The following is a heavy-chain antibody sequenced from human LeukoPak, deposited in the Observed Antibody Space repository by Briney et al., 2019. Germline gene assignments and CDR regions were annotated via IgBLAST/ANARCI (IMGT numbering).Heavy chain of an antibody. Sequence: GGSLRLSCAASGFTFNSYAMSWVRQAPGKGLEWVSVICSGGSTYYADSVKGRFTISRDNSKNTLYLQMNSLRAEDTAVYYCARGEPPVMSYLNYDFWSGGDYYFDYWGQGTLVTVSS. D-gene: IGHD3-3*01. J-gene: IGHJ4*02. CDR1: GFTFNSYA. CDR3: ARGEPPVMSYLNYDFWSGGDYYFDY. CDR2: ICSGGST. V-gene: IGHV3-53*01.